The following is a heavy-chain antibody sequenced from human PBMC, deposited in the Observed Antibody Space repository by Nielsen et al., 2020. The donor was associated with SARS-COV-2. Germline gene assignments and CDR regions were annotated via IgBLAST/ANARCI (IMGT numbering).Heavy chain of an antibody. V-gene: IGHV3-23*01. D-gene: IGHD5-18*01. CDR1: GFTFSSYS. J-gene: IGHJ6*03. Sequence: GESLKISCAASGFTFSSYSMNWVCQAPGKGLEWVSAISGSGGSTYYADSVKGRFTISRDNSKNTLYLQMNSLRAEDTAVYYCAKAGRGYSYDSNYYMDVWGKGTTVTVSS. CDR2: ISGSGGST. CDR3: AKAGRGYSYDSNYYMDV.